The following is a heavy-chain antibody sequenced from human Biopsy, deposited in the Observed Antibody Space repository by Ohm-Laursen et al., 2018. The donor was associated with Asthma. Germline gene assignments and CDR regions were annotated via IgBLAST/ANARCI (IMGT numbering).Heavy chain of an antibody. CDR2: HDHEEGGT. J-gene: IGHJ4*02. CDR3: ASDFPKDYVRYNFQF. CDR1: GYSLTDLS. Sequence: GSSVKVSCKVSGYSLTDLSMHWVRQAPGQGLEWMGGHDHEEGGTVNARRFQGRVTMTEDTSTDTAYMELSSLSSDDTAVYYCASDFPKDYVRYNFQFWGQGTLATVSS. V-gene: IGHV1-24*01. D-gene: IGHD4-17*01.